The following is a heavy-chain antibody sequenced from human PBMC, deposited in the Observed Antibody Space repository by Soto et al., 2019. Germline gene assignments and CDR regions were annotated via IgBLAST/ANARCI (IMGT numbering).Heavy chain of an antibody. CDR3: ARDGYSGRSDGFDV. V-gene: IGHV3-30-3*01. J-gene: IGHJ3*01. CDR2: ISYDGNSE. Sequence: QVQLVESGGGVVQPGRSLRLSCAGSAFTFNAYTMHWVRQPPGKGLEWVAVISYDGNSERYTDPVKGRFTVSRDNSKSTLYLQLNSLRYEDTAVYYCARDGYSGRSDGFDVWGQGTMFTVSS. CDR1: AFTFNAYT. D-gene: IGHD5-12*01.